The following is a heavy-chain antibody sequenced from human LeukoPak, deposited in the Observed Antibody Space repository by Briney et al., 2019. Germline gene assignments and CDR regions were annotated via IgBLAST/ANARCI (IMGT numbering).Heavy chain of an antibody. J-gene: IGHJ6*02. CDR2: ISGGSTYT. V-gene: IGHV3-11*06. CDR3: ARSLISAVIGMDV. D-gene: IGHD3-3*01. Sequence: GGSLRLSSAGSGFTFKDYYLNWIRQAPGKGLEWVSYISGGSTYTNYANSVKGRFTISRDNARNSLFLQMNSLTAEDTAIYDCARSLISAVIGMDVWGQGTAVTVSS. CDR1: GFTFKDYY.